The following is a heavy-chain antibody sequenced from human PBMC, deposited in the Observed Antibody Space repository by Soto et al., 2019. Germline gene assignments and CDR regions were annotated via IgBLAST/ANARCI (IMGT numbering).Heavy chain of an antibody. V-gene: IGHV1-69*13. CDR3: AGGRDQPPVGLYFES. CDR1: GGAFTDYI. Sequence: ASVRVSCKASGGAFTDYIFDWVRQAPGQGLEWMGGIIPMFGTPKYAQKFQHRVTISADVSTGTAYMELTRLRFDDTAVYYCAGGRDQPPVGLYFESWGEGTRVTVSS. J-gene: IGHJ4*02. D-gene: IGHD1-26*01. CDR2: IIPMFGTP.